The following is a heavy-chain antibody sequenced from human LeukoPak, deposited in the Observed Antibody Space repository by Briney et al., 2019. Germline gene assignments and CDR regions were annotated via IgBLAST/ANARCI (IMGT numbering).Heavy chain of an antibody. CDR3: ARHGPLYDIWSAQFYFDY. CDR2: IYFSGTT. D-gene: IGHD3-3*01. CDR1: GDSISTYY. Sequence: SETLSLTCTVSGDSISTYYWGWIRQPPGKRLEWIGYIYFSGTTNCNPSLKSRVTISVDTSKNQFSLRLSSVTAADTAVYYCARHGPLYDIWSAQFYFDYWGQGTLVTVSS. V-gene: IGHV4-59*08. J-gene: IGHJ4*02.